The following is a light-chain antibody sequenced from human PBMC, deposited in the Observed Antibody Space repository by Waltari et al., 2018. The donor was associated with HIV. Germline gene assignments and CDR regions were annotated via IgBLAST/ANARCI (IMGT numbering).Light chain of an antibody. CDR1: SSNIGAGYD. CDR2: GNY. CDR3: QSYDSSLSDLL. Sequence: QSVLTQPPSVSGAPGQRVTIPCTGSSSNIGAGYDVHWYQQLPGKAPKLLITGNYHLPSVVPARFSGSKSGTSTSLAITGLQAEDEADYYCQSYDSSLSDLLFGGGTKLTVL. J-gene: IGLJ3*02. V-gene: IGLV1-40*01.